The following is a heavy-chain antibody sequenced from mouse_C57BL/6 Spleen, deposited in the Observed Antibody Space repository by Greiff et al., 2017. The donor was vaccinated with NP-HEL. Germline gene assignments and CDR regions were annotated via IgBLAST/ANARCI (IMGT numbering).Heavy chain of an antibody. J-gene: IGHJ2*01. Sequence: VQLVESGAELARPGASVKLSCKASGYTFTSYGIRWVKQRTGQGLEWIGEIYPRSGNTYYNEKFKGKATLTADKSSSTAYMELRSLTSEDSAVYFCARGSTVVATRYFDYWGQGTTLTVSS. CDR2: IYPRSGNT. CDR1: GYTFTSYG. V-gene: IGHV1-81*01. D-gene: IGHD1-1*01. CDR3: ARGSTVVATRYFDY.